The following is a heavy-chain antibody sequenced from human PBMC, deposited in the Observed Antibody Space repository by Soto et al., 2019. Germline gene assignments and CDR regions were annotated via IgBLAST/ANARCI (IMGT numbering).Heavy chain of an antibody. CDR1: GYNFISYW. D-gene: IGHD1-26*01. CDR2: IYPGDSDT. CDR3: ARLTNGWDFDY. V-gene: IGHV5-51*01. J-gene: IGHJ4*02. Sequence: GESLKISCKGSGYNFISYWIGWVRQMPRKGLEWMGIIYPGDSDTRYSPSFQGQVTISADKSINTAYLQWSSLKASDTAMYYCARLTNGWDFDYWGQGALVTVSS.